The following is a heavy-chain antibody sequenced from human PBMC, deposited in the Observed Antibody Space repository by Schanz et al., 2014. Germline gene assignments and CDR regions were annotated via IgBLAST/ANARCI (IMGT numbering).Heavy chain of an antibody. J-gene: IGHJ4*02. CDR3: ARAAYGGYTSTPLRY. V-gene: IGHV1-46*01. D-gene: IGHD5-12*01. Sequence: QVQLVQSGAEVKKPGASVKVSCKASGYTFISYFIHWVRQAPGQGLEWMGIINPTGGSTSYAQRFQGRDTVTRDTSTSTVYMERRSLRSEDTAVYYCARAAYGGYTSTPLRYWGQGTLVTVSS. CDR1: GYTFISYF. CDR2: INPTGGST.